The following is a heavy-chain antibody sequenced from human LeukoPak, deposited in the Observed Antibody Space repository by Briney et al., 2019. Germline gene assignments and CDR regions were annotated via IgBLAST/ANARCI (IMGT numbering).Heavy chain of an antibody. V-gene: IGHV3-20*04. Sequence: PGGSLRLSCAPSGFTFYDYAMNWVRHAPGKGLEWVSGINWNGGSTVYADSVKGRFTISRDSAKNSLYLQMNSLRAEDAALYYCARDNSSSWNLFYFDIWGQGTLVTVSS. CDR2: INWNGGST. J-gene: IGHJ4*02. D-gene: IGHD6-13*01. CDR3: ARDNSSSWNLFYFDI. CDR1: GFTFYDYA.